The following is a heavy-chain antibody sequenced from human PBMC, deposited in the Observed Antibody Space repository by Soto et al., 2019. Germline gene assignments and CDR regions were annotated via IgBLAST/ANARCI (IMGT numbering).Heavy chain of an antibody. V-gene: IGHV3-30-3*01. Sequence: VGSLRLSCVASGFIFSDYAMHWARQAPGKGLEWVALISPAGTNQYYADSAKGRFTTSRDNSKNTLYLQMNSLRPEDTGLYYCARENSRISPRLFQHWGHGTLVTVSS. CDR1: GFIFSDYA. J-gene: IGHJ1*01. CDR2: ISPAGTNQ. D-gene: IGHD6-6*01. CDR3: ARENSRISPRLFQH.